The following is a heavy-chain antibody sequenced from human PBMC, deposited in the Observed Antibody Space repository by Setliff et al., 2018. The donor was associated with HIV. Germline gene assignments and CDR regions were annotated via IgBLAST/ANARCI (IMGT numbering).Heavy chain of an antibody. D-gene: IGHD7-27*01. Sequence: SETPSLTCAVYGRSFSGYYWNWIRQSPGKGLEWIGEINHSGGTNYNPSLKSRVTMPIDTSKNQFSLNVSSVTAADTAVYYCARGWGHDGFDFWGQGTMVTVSS. V-gene: IGHV4-34*01. CDR3: ARGWGHDGFDF. CDR2: INHSGGT. J-gene: IGHJ3*01. CDR1: GRSFSGYY.